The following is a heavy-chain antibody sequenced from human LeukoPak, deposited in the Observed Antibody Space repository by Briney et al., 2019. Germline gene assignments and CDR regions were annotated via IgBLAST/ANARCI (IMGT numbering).Heavy chain of an antibody. D-gene: IGHD6-6*01. V-gene: IGHV4-39*01. Sequence: PSETLSLTCTVSGGSISSSSYYWGWIRQPPGKGLEWIGSIYYSGSTYYNPSLKSRVTISVDTSKNQFSLKLSSVTAADTAVYYCARHGGYGSSSPFDYWGQGTLVTVSS. J-gene: IGHJ4*02. CDR2: IYYSGST. CDR3: ARHGGYGSSSPFDY. CDR1: GGSISSSSYY.